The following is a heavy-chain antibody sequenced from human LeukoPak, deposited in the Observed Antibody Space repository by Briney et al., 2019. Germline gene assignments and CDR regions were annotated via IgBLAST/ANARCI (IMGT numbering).Heavy chain of an antibody. Sequence: GGSLRLSCAASGFTFSSYAMHWVRQAPGKGLEWVAVISYDGSNKYYADSVKGRFTISRDNSKNTLYLQMNSLRAEDTAVYYCARGIAAAKNYGMDVWGQGTTVTVSS. J-gene: IGHJ6*02. V-gene: IGHV3-30-3*01. CDR3: ARGIAAAKNYGMDV. D-gene: IGHD6-13*01. CDR1: GFTFSSYA. CDR2: ISYDGSNK.